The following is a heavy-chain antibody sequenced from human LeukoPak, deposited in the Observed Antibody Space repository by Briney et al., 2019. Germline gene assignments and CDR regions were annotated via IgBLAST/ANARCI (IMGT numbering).Heavy chain of an antibody. CDR1: GYSISSAYY. D-gene: IGHD3-10*01. J-gene: IGHJ4*02. V-gene: IGHV4-38-2*02. CDR2: INHSGST. Sequence: TSETLSLTCTVSGYSISSAYYWSWIRQPPGKGLEWIGEINHSGSTNYNPSLKSRVTISVDTSKNQFSLKLSSVTAADTAVYYCATPYYYGWGQGTLVTVSS. CDR3: ATPYYYG.